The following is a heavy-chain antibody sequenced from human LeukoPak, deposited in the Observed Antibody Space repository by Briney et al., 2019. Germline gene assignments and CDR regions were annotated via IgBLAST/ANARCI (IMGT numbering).Heavy chain of an antibody. J-gene: IGHJ4*02. Sequence: GASVKVSCKAYGYTFTGYYMHWVRQAPGQAIEWLGWINPNSGRTNYAQKFQGRVTMTRDTSISTAYMELSRLRSDDTAVYYCARDLLGYCSSTSCYEDAVDYWGQGTLVTVSS. D-gene: IGHD2-2*01. CDR1: GYTFTGYY. CDR3: ARDLLGYCSSTSCYEDAVDY. CDR2: INPNSGRT. V-gene: IGHV1-2*02.